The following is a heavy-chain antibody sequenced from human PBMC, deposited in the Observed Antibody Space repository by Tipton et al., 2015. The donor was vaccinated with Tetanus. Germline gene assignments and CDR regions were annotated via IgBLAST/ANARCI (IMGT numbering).Heavy chain of an antibody. D-gene: IGHD3-22*01. Sequence: QVQLVQSGAEVKKPGASVKVSCKVSGYTLTELSMHWVRQAPGKGLEWMGGFDPEDGETIYAQKFQGRVTMTEDTSTDTAYMELSSLRSEDTAVYYCATDRGNYYDSSGYYLGFDYWGQGTLVTVSS. V-gene: IGHV1-24*01. CDR3: ATDRGNYYDSSGYYLGFDY. CDR1: GYTLTELS. CDR2: FDPEDGET. J-gene: IGHJ4*02.